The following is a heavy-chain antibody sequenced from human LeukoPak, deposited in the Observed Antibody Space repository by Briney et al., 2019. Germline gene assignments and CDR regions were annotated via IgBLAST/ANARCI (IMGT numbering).Heavy chain of an antibody. CDR3: AKDIYAIFGVVTYYFDY. CDR2: ISGSGGST. D-gene: IGHD3-3*01. CDR1: GFTFSSYA. V-gene: IGHV3-23*01. Sequence: PGGSLRLSCAASGFTFSSYAMSWVRQAPGKGLEWVSAISGSGGSTYYADSVKGRFTISRDNSKNTLYLQMNSLRAEDTAVYYCAKDIYAIFGVVTYYFDYWGQGTLVTVSS. J-gene: IGHJ4*02.